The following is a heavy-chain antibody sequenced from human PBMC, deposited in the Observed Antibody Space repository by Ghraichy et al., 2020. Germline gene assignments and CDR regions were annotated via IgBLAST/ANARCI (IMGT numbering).Heavy chain of an antibody. V-gene: IGHV4-59*08. D-gene: IGHD2-8*01. J-gene: IGHJ6*02. CDR2: VYHNGNT. CDR3: ARQLIPLYNMDV. CDR1: GDSMYNYY. Sequence: SETLSLTCTVSGDSMYNYYWSWIRQPPGKGLEWIGYVYHNGNTKYRPSLKSRVTISVDTSSNQFSLELRSVTAADTAVYYCARQLIPLYNMDVWGQGTTVTVSS.